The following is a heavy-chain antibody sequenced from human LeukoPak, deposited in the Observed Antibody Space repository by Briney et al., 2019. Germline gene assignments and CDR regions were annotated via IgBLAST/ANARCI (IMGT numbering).Heavy chain of an antibody. CDR2: ISSSGSTI. Sequence: GGSLRLSCAASGFTFSDYYMSWIRQAPGKGLEWVSYISSSGSTIYYADSVKGRFTISRDNAKNSLYLQMNSLRAEDTAVYSCARAARSSSWYWLDPWGQGTLVTVSS. D-gene: IGHD6-13*01. J-gene: IGHJ5*02. CDR3: ARAARSSSWYWLDP. CDR1: GFTFSDYY. V-gene: IGHV3-11*01.